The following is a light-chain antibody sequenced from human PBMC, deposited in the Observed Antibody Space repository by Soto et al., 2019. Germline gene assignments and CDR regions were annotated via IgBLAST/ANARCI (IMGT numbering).Light chain of an antibody. CDR3: QQYGSSPRT. Sequence: EIVLTQSPGTLSLSPGERATLSCRASQSVSSNYLAWYRQKPGQAPRLLIYGASSWATGIPDRFSGRGSGTDFTLTISRLEPEDFAVYYCQQYGSSPRTFGQGTKVDIK. CDR1: QSVSSNY. V-gene: IGKV3-20*01. J-gene: IGKJ1*01. CDR2: GAS.